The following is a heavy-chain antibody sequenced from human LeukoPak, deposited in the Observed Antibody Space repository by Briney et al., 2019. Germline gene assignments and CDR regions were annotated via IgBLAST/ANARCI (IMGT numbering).Heavy chain of an antibody. J-gene: IGHJ4*02. CDR3: ARCVISGQWLDMYYFDY. CDR1: GYTFTGYY. CDR2: ISGYNGNT. V-gene: IGHV1-18*04. D-gene: IGHD6-19*01. Sequence: GASVKVSCKASGYTFTGYYMHWVRQAPGQGLEWMGWISGYNGNTNYAQKFQGRVSMTTDTSTSTAYMELRSLRSDDTAVYYCARCVISGQWLDMYYFDYWGQGTLVTVSS.